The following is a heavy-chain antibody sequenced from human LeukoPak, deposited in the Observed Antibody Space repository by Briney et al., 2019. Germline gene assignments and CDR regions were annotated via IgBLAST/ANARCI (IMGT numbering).Heavy chain of an antibody. J-gene: IGHJ5*02. Sequence: PSETLSLTCAVSGGSISSGGYSWSWIRQPPGKGLEWIGYIYHSGSTYYNPSLKSRVTISVDRSKNQFSLKLSSVTAADTAVYYCARDQGGNPNWFDPWGQGTLVTVSS. CDR3: ARDQGGNPNWFDP. CDR1: GGSISSGGYS. CDR2: IYHSGST. D-gene: IGHD4-23*01. V-gene: IGHV4-30-2*01.